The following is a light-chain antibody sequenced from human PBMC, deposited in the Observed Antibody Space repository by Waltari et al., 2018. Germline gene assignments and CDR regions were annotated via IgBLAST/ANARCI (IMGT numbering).Light chain of an antibody. V-gene: IGLV1-44*01. Sequence: QSVLTQPPSASGTPGQRVTISCSRSSSNIGSNTVNWYQQLPGTAPNLLIYSNNQRPSGVPDRFSGSKSGTSASLAISGLQSEDEADYYCAAWDDSLNGVVFGGGTKLTVL. CDR2: SNN. CDR3: AAWDDSLNGVV. CDR1: SSNIGSNT. J-gene: IGLJ2*01.